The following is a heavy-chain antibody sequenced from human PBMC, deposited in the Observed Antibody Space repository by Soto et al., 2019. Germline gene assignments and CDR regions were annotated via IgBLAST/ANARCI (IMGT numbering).Heavy chain of an antibody. V-gene: IGHV4-39*01. J-gene: IGHJ4*02. Sequence: SETLSLTCTVSGGSISSSSYYWGWIRQPPGKGLEWIGSIYYSGSTYYNPSLKSRVTISVDTSKNQFSLNLSSVTAADTAVYYCARAPETPPIVRVVVPYFVDSWRQG. CDR3: ARAPETPPIVRVVVPYFVDS. D-gene: IGHD3-16*02. CDR1: GGSISSSSYY. CDR2: IYYSGST.